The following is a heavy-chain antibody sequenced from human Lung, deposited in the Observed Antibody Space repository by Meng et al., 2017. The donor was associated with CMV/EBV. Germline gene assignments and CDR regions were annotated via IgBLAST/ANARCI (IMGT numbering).Heavy chain of an antibody. J-gene: IGHJ4*02. CDR2: INEDGSEK. Sequence: SCVGPGFNFNNYWKNWVRQAPGKGLEWVANINEDGSEKYNLDSVKGRFTISRDNAKNSLFLQMNSLRADATGVYYCARDPRGDGGVTFDYWGREXLVTVSS. V-gene: IGHV3-7*01. CDR3: ARDPRGDGGVTFDY. CDR1: GFNFNNYW. D-gene: IGHD5-24*01.